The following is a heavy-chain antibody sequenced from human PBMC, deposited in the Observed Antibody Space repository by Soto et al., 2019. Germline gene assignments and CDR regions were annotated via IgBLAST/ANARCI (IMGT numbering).Heavy chain of an antibody. CDR3: AKGHGASSSWYVLDY. CDR1: GFTFSSYA. V-gene: IGHV3-30-3*01. CDR2: ISYDGSNK. J-gene: IGHJ4*02. D-gene: IGHD6-13*01. Sequence: GGSLRLSCAASGFTFSSYAMHWVRQAPGKGLEWVAVISYDGSNKYYADSVKGRFTISRDNSKNTLYLQMNSLRAEDTAVYYCAKGHGASSSWYVLDYWGQGTLVTVSS.